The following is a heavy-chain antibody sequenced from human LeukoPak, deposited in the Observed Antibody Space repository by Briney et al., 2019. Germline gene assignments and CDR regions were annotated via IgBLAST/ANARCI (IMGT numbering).Heavy chain of an antibody. CDR3: ARAQYSSGWYQEADY. CDR2: ISTYNGNT. J-gene: IGHJ4*02. CDR1: GYTFPSYF. Sequence: ASVKVSCKASGYTFPSYFMHWVRQAPGQGLEWMGWISTYNGNTNYAQKLQGRVTMTTDTSTSTAYMELRSLRSDDTAVYYCARAQYSSGWYQEADYWGQGTLVTVSS. V-gene: IGHV1-18*04. D-gene: IGHD6-19*01.